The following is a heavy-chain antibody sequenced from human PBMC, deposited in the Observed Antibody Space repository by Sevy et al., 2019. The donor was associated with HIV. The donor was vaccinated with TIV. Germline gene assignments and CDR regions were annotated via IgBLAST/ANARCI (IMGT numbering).Heavy chain of an antibody. Sequence: ASVKVSCKASGYTFTSYGISWVRQAPGQGLEWMGWISAYNGNTNYAQKLQGSVTMTTDTSTSTAYMELRSLRSDDTAVYYCARVKIGDPDGTIAARRGYFDYWGQGTLVTVSS. CDR2: ISAYNGNT. V-gene: IGHV1-18*01. CDR1: GYTFTSYG. D-gene: IGHD6-6*01. CDR3: ARVKIGDPDGTIAARRGYFDY. J-gene: IGHJ4*02.